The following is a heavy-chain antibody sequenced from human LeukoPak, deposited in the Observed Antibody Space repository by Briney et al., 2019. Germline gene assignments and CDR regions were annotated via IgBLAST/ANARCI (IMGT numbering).Heavy chain of an antibody. V-gene: IGHV4-34*01. D-gene: IGHD5-18*01. CDR2: INHSGST. Sequence: PSETLSLTCAVYGGSFSGYYWSWIRQPPGKGLEWIGEINHSGSTNYNPSLKSRVTILVDTSKNQFSLKLSSVTAADTAVYYCARDVVGGYSYGYSNDAFDIWGQGTMVTVSS. J-gene: IGHJ3*02. CDR3: ARDVVGGYSYGYSNDAFDI. CDR1: GGSFSGYY.